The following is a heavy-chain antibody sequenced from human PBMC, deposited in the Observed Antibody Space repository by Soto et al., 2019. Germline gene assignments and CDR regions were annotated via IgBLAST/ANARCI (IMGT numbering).Heavy chain of an antibody. V-gene: IGHV4-34*01. Sequence: QVQLKQWGAGLLKPSETLSLTCAVYGGSFSGHYLNWIRQPPGKGLEWIGEINHGGSTNYNPSLKSRVTISADMSKNQFSLKVNSVTAADTAVYYCARTGRWQDLLNLGPFYYMGVWGEGTPVTVSS. CDR3: ARTGRWQDLLNLGPFYYMGV. D-gene: IGHD2-15*01. J-gene: IGHJ6*03. CDR2: INHGGST. CDR1: GGSFSGHY.